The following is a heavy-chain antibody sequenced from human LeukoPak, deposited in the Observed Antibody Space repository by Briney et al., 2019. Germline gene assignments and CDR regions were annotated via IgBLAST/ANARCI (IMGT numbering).Heavy chain of an antibody. J-gene: IGHJ4*02. D-gene: IGHD3-10*01. Sequence: GGSLRLSCAASGFTSSTYWMHWVRQAPGEGLVWVSRISSDGSITGYADSVKGRFTISRDNAKNTLYLQMNSLRAEDTAVYYCARHLNYYLDYWGQGTLVTVSS. V-gene: IGHV3-74*01. CDR1: GFTSSTYW. CDR3: ARHLNYYLDY. CDR2: ISSDGSIT.